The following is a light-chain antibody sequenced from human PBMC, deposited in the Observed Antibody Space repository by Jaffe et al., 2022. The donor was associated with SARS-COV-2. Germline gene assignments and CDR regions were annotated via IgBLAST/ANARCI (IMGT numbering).Light chain of an antibody. Sequence: QSALTQPASVSGSPGQSITISCTGTSSDVGSYNLVSWYQHHPGKAPKLMIYEVSERPSGVSNRFSGSKSGNTASLTISGLQAEDEADYYCCSYAGSTTLVVFGGGTKLTAL. CDR2: EVS. CDR1: SSDVGSYNL. V-gene: IGLV2-23*02. J-gene: IGLJ2*01. CDR3: CSYAGSTTLVV.